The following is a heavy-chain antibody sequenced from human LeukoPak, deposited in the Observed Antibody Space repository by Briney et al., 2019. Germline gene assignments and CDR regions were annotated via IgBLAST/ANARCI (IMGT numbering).Heavy chain of an antibody. CDR1: GFTFSNYA. CDR3: AKDLPPGCSSTSCYHFDY. D-gene: IGHD2-2*01. CDR2: ISGSGGST. J-gene: IGHJ4*02. Sequence: GGSLRLSCAASGFTFSNYAMSRVRQAPGKGLEWVSAISGSGGSTYYADSVKGRFTISRDNSKNTLYLQMNSLRAEDTAVYYCAKDLPPGCSSTSCYHFDYWGQGTLVTVSS. V-gene: IGHV3-23*01.